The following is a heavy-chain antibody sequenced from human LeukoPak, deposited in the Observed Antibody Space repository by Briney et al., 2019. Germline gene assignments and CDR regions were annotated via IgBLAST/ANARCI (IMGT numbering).Heavy chain of an antibody. CDR3: ARENVAEYSSSYFDY. CDR2: INREGSST. D-gene: IGHD6-6*01. V-gene: IGHV3-74*01. Sequence: GGSLRLSCAASGFTFSNYWIHWVRQAPGKGLVWVSRINREGSSTNYADSVQGRFTISRDNAKNTLYLQMNSLRAEDTAVYYCARENVAEYSSSYFDYWGQGTLVTVSS. CDR1: GFTFSNYW. J-gene: IGHJ4*02.